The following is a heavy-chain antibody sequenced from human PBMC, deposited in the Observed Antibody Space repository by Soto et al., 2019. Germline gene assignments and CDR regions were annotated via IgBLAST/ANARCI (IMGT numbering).Heavy chain of an antibody. Sequence: EVQLVESGGGLVKPGGSLRLSCAASGFTFSKAWMNWVRQAPGKGLEWVGHIKSKSDGATTDYAAPVKGRFTISREDSKNTLYLQMNSLKTEDTAVYYCTTVPLWSYSYYGMDVWGQGTTVTVSS. CDR2: IKSKSDGATT. D-gene: IGHD3-3*01. CDR3: TTVPLWSYSYYGMDV. V-gene: IGHV3-15*05. CDR1: GFTFSKAW. J-gene: IGHJ6*02.